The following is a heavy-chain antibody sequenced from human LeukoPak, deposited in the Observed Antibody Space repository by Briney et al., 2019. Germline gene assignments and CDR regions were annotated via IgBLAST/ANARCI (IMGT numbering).Heavy chain of an antibody. V-gene: IGHV3-23*01. CDR1: GFTFSSYG. Sequence: GGTLRLSCAGSGFTFSSYGMSWVRQAPGKGLEWVSGISGSGGSTYYADSVKGRFTISRDNSKNTLYLQMNSLRAEDTAVYYCAKDGWQWLVRDIDYWGQGTLVTVSS. D-gene: IGHD6-19*01. CDR3: AKDGWQWLVRDIDY. CDR2: ISGSGGST. J-gene: IGHJ4*02.